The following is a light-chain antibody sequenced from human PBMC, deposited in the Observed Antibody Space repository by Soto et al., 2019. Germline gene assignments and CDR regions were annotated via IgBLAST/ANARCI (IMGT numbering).Light chain of an antibody. CDR3: PQYGHPPRT. CDR1: KSVSTRY. J-gene: IGKJ4*01. CDR2: GAS. Sequence: EIVMTQSPVTLSLSPGERAPLSCGAGKSVSTRYLDWYQQTPGEAPRLLIYGASSRANGIPDSFSGSGSAIAFTLLDAEDFPVDFSPQYGHPPRTFGEGTKVDIK. V-gene: IGKV3-20*01.